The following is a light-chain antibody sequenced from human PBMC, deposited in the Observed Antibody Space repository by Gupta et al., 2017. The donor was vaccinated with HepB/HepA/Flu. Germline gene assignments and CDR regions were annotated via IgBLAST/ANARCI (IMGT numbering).Light chain of an antibody. CDR3: QHRHNWPLT. J-gene: IGKJ4*01. Sequence: EVVLTQSPATLSLSPGERASLSCRASENVDNKLALYHQRPGQPPTFLIYDASVRATGVPARFSGSGSGTDFTLNIDSLEPEDLGVYYCQHRHNWPLTFGGGTKVEI. V-gene: IGKV3-11*01. CDR2: DAS. CDR1: ENVDNK.